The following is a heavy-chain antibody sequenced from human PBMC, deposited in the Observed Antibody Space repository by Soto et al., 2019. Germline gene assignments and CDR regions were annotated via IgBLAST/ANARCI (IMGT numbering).Heavy chain of an antibody. D-gene: IGHD3-10*01. Sequence: SETLSLTCAVYGGSFSGYYWSWIRQPPGKGLEWIGEINHSGSTNYNPSLKSRVTISVDTSKNQFSLKLSSVTAADTAVYYCARGRYYGSGSYYWSDYYYYYYMDVWGKGTTVTVSS. CDR1: GGSFSGYY. CDR3: ARGRYYGSGSYYWSDYYYYYYMDV. J-gene: IGHJ6*03. CDR2: INHSGST. V-gene: IGHV4-34*01.